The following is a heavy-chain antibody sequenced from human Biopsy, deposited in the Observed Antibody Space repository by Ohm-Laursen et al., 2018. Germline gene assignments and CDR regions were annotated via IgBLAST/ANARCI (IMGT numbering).Heavy chain of an antibody. CDR1: GGSLSSYS. D-gene: IGHD1-14*01. V-gene: IGHV4-4*07. J-gene: IGHJ5*02. CDR2: IYTSGIT. CDR3: ARDRDRRGWFDP. Sequence: TLSLTCTVSGGSLSSYSWSWIRQPAGKGLEWIGQIYTSGITNYNPSLKSRVTMSVNTSKNKFSLRVSSVTAADTAVYYCARDRDRRGWFDPWGQGTLVTVSS.